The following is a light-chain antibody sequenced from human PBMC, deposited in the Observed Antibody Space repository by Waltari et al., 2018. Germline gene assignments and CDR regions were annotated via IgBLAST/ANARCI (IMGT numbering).Light chain of an antibody. V-gene: IGKV1-9*01. J-gene: IGKJ1*01. CDR1: QGVNVY. Sequence: IQLTQSPSSLSASVGDRVTITCRASQGVNVYLAWYQQKPGKASKLLIYAASTLQSGVSSRFSGSGSGTDFTLTINSLQPEDIATYYCQQFNASPRTFGQGTNVEIK. CDR2: AAS. CDR3: QQFNASPRT.